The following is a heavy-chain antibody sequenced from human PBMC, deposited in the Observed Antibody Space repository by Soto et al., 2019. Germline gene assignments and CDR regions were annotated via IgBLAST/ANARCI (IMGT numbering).Heavy chain of an antibody. Sequence: PGGSLRLSCAASGFTFSNYGMSWVRQAPGKGLVWVSRINSDGSSTSYADSVKGRFTISRDNAKNTLYLQMNSLRAEDTAVYYCARVRAARANSNRNYYYYYYLDVWGKGTTVTVSS. V-gene: IGHV3-74*01. CDR1: GFTFSNYG. CDR2: INSDGSST. J-gene: IGHJ6*03. CDR3: ARVRAARANSNRNYYYYYYLDV. D-gene: IGHD4-4*01.